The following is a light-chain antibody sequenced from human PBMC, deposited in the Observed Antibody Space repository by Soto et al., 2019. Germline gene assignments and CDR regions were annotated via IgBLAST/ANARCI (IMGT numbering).Light chain of an antibody. V-gene: IGKV1-39*01. CDR2: ATS. Sequence: GDGVTITCRASQTISSYLNWYQQKPGKAPKLLISATSSLQSGVPSRFSGSASGTDFTLTISSLQPEDFATYYCQQSYTTPFTFGPGTKVDIK. J-gene: IGKJ3*01. CDR3: QQSYTTPFT. CDR1: QTISSY.